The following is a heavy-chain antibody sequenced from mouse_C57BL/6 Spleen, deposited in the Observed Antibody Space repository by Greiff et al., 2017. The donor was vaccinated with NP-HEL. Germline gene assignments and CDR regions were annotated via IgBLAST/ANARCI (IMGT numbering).Heavy chain of an antibody. J-gene: IGHJ2*01. Sequence: EVQLVESGGGLVQPGGSLSLSCAASGFTFTDYYMSWVRQPPGKALEWLGFIRNKANGYTTEYSASVKGRFTISRDNSQSILYLQMNALRAEDSATYYCARSLYSNYDFDYWGQGTTLTVSS. CDR1: GFTFTDYY. V-gene: IGHV7-3*01. CDR2: IRNKANGYTT. CDR3: ARSLYSNYDFDY. D-gene: IGHD2-5*01.